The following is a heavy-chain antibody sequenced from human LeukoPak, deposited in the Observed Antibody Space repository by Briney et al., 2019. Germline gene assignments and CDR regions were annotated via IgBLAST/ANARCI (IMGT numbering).Heavy chain of an antibody. CDR2: INWNGGST. CDR1: GFTFEDYG. J-gene: IGHJ4*02. Sequence: GGSLRLSCAASGFTFEDYGMRGVRHAPGEGVEWVSGINWNGGSTGYADSVKGRFTISRDNAKNSLYLQMNSLRAEDTALYYCARSYSSSPSYYFDYWGQGTLVTVSS. D-gene: IGHD6-6*01. V-gene: IGHV3-20*04. CDR3: ARSYSSSPSYYFDY.